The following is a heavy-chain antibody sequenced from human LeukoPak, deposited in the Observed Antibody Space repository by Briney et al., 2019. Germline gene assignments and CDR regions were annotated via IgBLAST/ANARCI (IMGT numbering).Heavy chain of an antibody. Sequence: SETLSLTCNVSGGSISNYYWSWIRQPPGKGLEWIGYIYYSGSTNYNPSLKSRVTISVDTSKNQFSLKLSSVTAADTAMYYCARVSGYDWESFYDYWGQGSLVTVSS. D-gene: IGHD5-12*01. J-gene: IGHJ4*02. CDR3: ARVSGYDWESFYDY. V-gene: IGHV4-59*01. CDR1: GGSISNYY. CDR2: IYYSGST.